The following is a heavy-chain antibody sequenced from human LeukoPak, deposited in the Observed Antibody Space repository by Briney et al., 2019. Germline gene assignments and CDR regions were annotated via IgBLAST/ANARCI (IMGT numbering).Heavy chain of an antibody. CDR2: INPNSGGT. J-gene: IGHJ5*02. CDR1: GYTFTGYY. CDR3: ARRVGSTTASNWFDP. D-gene: IGHD1-26*01. V-gene: IGHV1-2*02. Sequence: ASVKVSCKASGYTFTGYYMHWVRQAPGQGLESMGWINPNSGGTNYAQKFQGRVTMTRDTSISTAYMELSRLRSDDTAAYYCARRVGSTTASNWFDPWGQGTLVTVSS.